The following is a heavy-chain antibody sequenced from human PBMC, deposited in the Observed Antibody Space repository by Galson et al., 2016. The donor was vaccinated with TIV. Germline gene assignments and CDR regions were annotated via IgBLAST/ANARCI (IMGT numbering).Heavy chain of an antibody. CDR3: ARNGSYYDTTSFYFFDL. CDR2: VIPIFRTP. CDR1: GDTFNNYA. Sequence: CKASGDTFNNYAISWVRQAPGQGPAWMGRVIPIFRTPNYAQKFQGRLTISADESSTTVFMELSRLRSADTAVYFCARNGSYYDTTSFYFFDLWGQGTLVTVAS. J-gene: IGHJ4*02. V-gene: IGHV1-69*15. D-gene: IGHD3-22*01.